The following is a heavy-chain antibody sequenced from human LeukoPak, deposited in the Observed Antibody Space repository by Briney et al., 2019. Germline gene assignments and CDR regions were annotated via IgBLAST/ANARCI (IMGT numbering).Heavy chain of an antibody. CDR2: INPSGGST. J-gene: IGHJ4*02. D-gene: IGHD4-23*01. V-gene: IGHV1-46*01. Sequence: ASVKVSCKASGYTFTNYYMHWVRQAPGQGLEWMGIINPSGGSTSYAQKFQGRVTMTRDTSTSTFYMELSSLRSEDTAVYYCARDPRLPKPSTVVMPYYFDYWGQGTLVTVSS. CDR3: ARDPRLPKPSTVVMPYYFDY. CDR1: GYTFTNYY.